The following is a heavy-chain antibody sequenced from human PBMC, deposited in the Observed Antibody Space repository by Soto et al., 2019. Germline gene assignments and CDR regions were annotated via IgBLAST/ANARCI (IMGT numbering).Heavy chain of an antibody. Sequence: GGSLRLSCTASGFTFSSYAMSWVRQAPGKGLEWVSSINGGGGTTNYADSVKGRFTISRDNAKNSLYLQMNSLRAEDTAVYYCARYCSSTSCYEYYYYYGMDVWGHGTTVTVS. V-gene: IGHV3-23*01. CDR2: INGGGGTT. D-gene: IGHD2-2*01. CDR3: ARYCSSTSCYEYYYYYGMDV. J-gene: IGHJ6*02. CDR1: GFTFSSYA.